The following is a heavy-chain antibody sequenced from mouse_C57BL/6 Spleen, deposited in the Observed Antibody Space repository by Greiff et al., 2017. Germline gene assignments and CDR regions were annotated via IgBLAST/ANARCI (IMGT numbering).Heavy chain of an antibody. CDR3: TRWDWDEGY. Sequence: VQLQQSGAELVRPGASVTLSCKASGYTFTDYEMHWVKQTPVHGLEWIGAIDPETGGTAYNQKFKGKAILTADKSSSTAYMELRSLTSEDSAVYYCTRWDWDEGYWGQGTTLTVSS. CDR1: GYTFTDYE. J-gene: IGHJ2*01. CDR2: IDPETGGT. V-gene: IGHV1-15*01. D-gene: IGHD4-1*01.